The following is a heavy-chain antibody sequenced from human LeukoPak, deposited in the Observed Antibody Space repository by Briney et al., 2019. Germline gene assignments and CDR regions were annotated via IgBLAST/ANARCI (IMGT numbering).Heavy chain of an antibody. V-gene: IGHV3-7*01. Sequence: GGSLRLSCAASGFTFNTYWMTWVRQAPGQGLEWVADIKEDGSEKYYADSVKGRFTISRDNAKNSLYLQMNSLRAEDTAVYYCAKDIGYYGSGTYYIEYWGQGTLVTVSS. D-gene: IGHD3-10*01. CDR2: IKEDGSEK. CDR1: GFTFNTYW. J-gene: IGHJ4*02. CDR3: AKDIGYYGSGTYYIEY.